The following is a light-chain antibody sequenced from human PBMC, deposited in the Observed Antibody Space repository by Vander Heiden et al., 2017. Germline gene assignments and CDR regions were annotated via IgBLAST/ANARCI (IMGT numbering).Light chain of an antibody. CDR2: GAS. J-gene: IGKJ4*01. Sequence: EIVMTQSPATLSVSPGERATLSCRASQSVSSNLAWYQQKPGQAPRLLIYGASTKAAGSPASFSGSGSGTEFTLTISSLQSEDVAVYYCQQYNNWPSLTFGGGTKVEIK. CDR1: QSVSSN. V-gene: IGKV3-15*01. CDR3: QQYNNWPSLT.